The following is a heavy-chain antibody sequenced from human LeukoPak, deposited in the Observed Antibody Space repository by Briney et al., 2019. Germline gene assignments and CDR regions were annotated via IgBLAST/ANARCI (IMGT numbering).Heavy chain of an antibody. CDR2: ISSSSSYI. D-gene: IGHD2-15*01. Sequence: GGSLRLSCAASGFTFSSYSMNWVRQAPGKGLEWVSSISSSSSYIYYADSVKGRFTISRDNAKNSLYLQMNSLRAEDTAVYYCARVPGYCSGGSCYHYYFDYWGQGTLVTVSS. CDR1: GFTFSSYS. CDR3: ARVPGYCSGGSCYHYYFDY. J-gene: IGHJ4*02. V-gene: IGHV3-21*01.